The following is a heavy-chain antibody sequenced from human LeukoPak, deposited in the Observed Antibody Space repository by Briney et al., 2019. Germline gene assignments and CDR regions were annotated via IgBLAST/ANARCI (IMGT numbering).Heavy chain of an antibody. CDR1: GYTFTSYG. J-gene: IGHJ4*02. D-gene: IGHD3-9*01. CDR2: ISAYNGNT. Sequence: GASVKVSCEASGYTFTSYGISWVRQAPGQGLEWMGWISAYNGNTNYAEKFQGRVTMTTDTSASTAYMDLRSLRSDDTAVYYCARESYDIPYWGQGTLITVSS. CDR3: ARESYDIPY. V-gene: IGHV1-18*01.